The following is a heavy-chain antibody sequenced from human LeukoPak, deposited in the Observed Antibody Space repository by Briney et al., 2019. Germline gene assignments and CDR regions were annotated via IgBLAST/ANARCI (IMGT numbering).Heavy chain of an antibody. J-gene: IGHJ4*02. CDR3: ARPRSSGFDY. Sequence: ASVKVSCKASGYTFTSYGISWVRQAPGQGLEWMGWMNPNSGNTGYAQKFQGRVTMTRNTSISTAYMELSSLRSEDTAVYYCARPRSSGFDYWGQGTLVTVSS. V-gene: IGHV1-8*02. CDR1: GYTFTSYG. D-gene: IGHD6-19*01. CDR2: MNPNSGNT.